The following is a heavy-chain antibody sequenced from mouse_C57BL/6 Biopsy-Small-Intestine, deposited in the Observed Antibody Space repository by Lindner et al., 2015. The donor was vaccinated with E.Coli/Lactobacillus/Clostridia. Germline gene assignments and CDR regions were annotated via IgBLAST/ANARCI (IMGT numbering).Heavy chain of an antibody. CDR3: VRAVDYGTTFAY. CDR1: GYAFSSYW. CDR2: IYPGDGDT. Sequence: VQLQESGAELVKPGASVKISCKATGYAFSSYWMNWVKQRPGKGLEWIGQIYPGDGDTNYNGKFKGKATLTADKSSSTAYMQLSSLTSEDSAVYFCVRAVDYGTTFAYWGQGTLVTVSA. V-gene: IGHV1-80*01. D-gene: IGHD2-1*01. J-gene: IGHJ3*01.